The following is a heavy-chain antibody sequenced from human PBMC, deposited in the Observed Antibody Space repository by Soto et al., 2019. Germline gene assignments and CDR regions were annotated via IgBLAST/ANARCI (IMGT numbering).Heavy chain of an antibody. V-gene: IGHV4-31*03. D-gene: IGHD1-26*01. CDR1: GGSISSGAHY. J-gene: IGHJ4*02. CDR3: ARTRSGLNAESFDF. CDR2: IYHIGST. Sequence: SETLSLTCIGSGGSISSGAHYWSWIRQHTGKGLEWLGYIYHIGSTYYNPSLKSRLSISVDTSKNQFSLRLTSVTAADTAVYYCARTRSGLNAESFDFWGQGTLVTVSS.